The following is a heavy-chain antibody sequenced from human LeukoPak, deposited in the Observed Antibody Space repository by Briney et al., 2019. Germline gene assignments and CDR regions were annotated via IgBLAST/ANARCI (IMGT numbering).Heavy chain of an antibody. CDR3: ARDLADYYDSSGQFDY. Sequence: ASVKVSCKASGYTFTSYGISWVRQAPGQGLEWMGWISAYNGNTNYAQKLQGRVTMTTDTSTSTAYMELRSLRSDDTAVYYCARDLADYYDSSGQFDYWGQGTLVTVSS. V-gene: IGHV1-18*01. CDR2: ISAYNGNT. J-gene: IGHJ4*02. CDR1: GYTFTSYG. D-gene: IGHD3-22*01.